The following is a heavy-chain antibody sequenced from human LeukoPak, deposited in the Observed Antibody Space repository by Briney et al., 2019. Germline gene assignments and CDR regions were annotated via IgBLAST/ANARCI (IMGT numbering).Heavy chain of an antibody. V-gene: IGHV4-59*01. Sequence: PSETLSLTCTVSGGSINGYYWSWIRQPPGKGLEWIGYIYYSGSTNYNPSLKSRVTISVDTSKNQFSLKLSSVTAADTAVYYCARASGYSSGWAIDYWGQGTLVTVSS. J-gene: IGHJ4*02. D-gene: IGHD6-19*01. CDR1: GGSINGYY. CDR3: ARASGYSSGWAIDY. CDR2: IYYSGST.